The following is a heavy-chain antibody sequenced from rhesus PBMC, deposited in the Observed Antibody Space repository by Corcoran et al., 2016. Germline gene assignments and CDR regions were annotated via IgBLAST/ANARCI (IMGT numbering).Heavy chain of an antibody. CDR3: VRDGGGFDY. V-gene: IGHV3-14*01. D-gene: IGHD3-22*01. J-gene: IGHJ4*01. CDR2: INSPGTRT. CDR1: GFTFSSYG. Sequence: EVQLVESGGGLVQPGGSLRLSCAASGFTFSSYGMHWVRQAPGKGLEWISGINSPGTRTYFADSVKGRFTISRENAKNTLYLQMDSLRVEDMAVYSCVRDGGGFDYWGQGVLVTVSS.